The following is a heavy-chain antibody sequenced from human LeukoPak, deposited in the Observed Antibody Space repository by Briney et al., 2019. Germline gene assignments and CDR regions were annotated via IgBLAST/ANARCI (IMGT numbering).Heavy chain of an antibody. V-gene: IGHV3-7*04. Sequence: GGSLRLSCAASGFTFSSYWMSWVRQAPGKGLEWVANIKHDGSEKYYVDSVKGRFTISRDNAKNSLYLQMNSLRAEDTAVYYCARAGYFDWLLGPDYWGQGTLVTVS. CDR1: GFTFSSYW. D-gene: IGHD3-9*01. CDR2: IKHDGSEK. CDR3: ARAGYFDWLLGPDY. J-gene: IGHJ4*02.